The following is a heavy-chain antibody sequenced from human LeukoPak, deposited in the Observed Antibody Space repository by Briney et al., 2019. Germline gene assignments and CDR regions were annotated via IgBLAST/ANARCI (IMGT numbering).Heavy chain of an antibody. J-gene: IGHJ4*02. CDR2: IKYDGDEE. Sequence: GGSLRLSCAASGFTFRDHWMSWMRQAPGKGLEWVANIKYDGDEEYYVDSVKGRFIISRDNAKNSLYLQLNSLRVEDTAVYYCRSGGAAPGAFDNWGQGTLVTVSS. V-gene: IGHV3-7*01. D-gene: IGHD4/OR15-4a*01. CDR1: GFTFRDHW. CDR3: RSGGAAPGAFDN.